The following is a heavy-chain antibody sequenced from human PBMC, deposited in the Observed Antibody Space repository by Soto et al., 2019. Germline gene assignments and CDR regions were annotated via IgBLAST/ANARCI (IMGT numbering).Heavy chain of an antibody. CDR2: ISAYNGNT. CDR1: GYTFTSYG. D-gene: IGHD1-26*01. Sequence: ASGKVSCKASGYTFTSYGISWVRQAPGQGLEWMGWISAYNGNTNYAQKLQGRVTMTTDTSTSTAYMELRSLRSDDTAVYYCARDQSGSYFLYYYYGMDVWGQGTTVTVSS. J-gene: IGHJ6*02. CDR3: ARDQSGSYFLYYYYGMDV. V-gene: IGHV1-18*01.